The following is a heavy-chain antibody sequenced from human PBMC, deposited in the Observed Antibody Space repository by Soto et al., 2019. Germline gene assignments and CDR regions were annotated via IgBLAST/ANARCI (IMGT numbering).Heavy chain of an antibody. D-gene: IGHD4-17*01. V-gene: IGHV1-18*01. Sequence: QVQLVQSGAEVKKPGASVKVSCKASGYTFTSYGISWVRQAPGQGLEWMGWISAYNGNTNYAQKLQGRVTMTTDTPTITVXMELRSLRSDDTAVYYCARDTGDGDDYYYYYGMDVWGQGTTVTVSS. CDR3: ARDTGDGDDYYYYYGMDV. J-gene: IGHJ6*02. CDR1: GYTFTSYG. CDR2: ISAYNGNT.